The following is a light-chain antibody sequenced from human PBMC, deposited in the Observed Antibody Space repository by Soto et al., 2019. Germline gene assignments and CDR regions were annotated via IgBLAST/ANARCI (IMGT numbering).Light chain of an antibody. CDR3: QQRSTWPVT. CDR2: DAS. J-gene: IGKJ1*01. V-gene: IGKV3-11*01. CDR1: QSVSSY. Sequence: EIVLTQSPGTLSLSPGERATLSCRASQSVSSYLAWYQQKPGQAPRILIYDASTRATGISARFSGSGSGTDSTLTISSLEPEDFAMYSCQQRSTWPVTFGQGTKVDI.